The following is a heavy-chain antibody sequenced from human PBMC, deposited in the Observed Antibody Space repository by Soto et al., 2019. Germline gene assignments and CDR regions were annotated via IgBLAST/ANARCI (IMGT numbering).Heavy chain of an antibody. CDR3: TRALVVVSNWFDP. J-gene: IGHJ5*02. V-gene: IGHV3-7*04. D-gene: IGHD2-15*01. Sequence: PGGSLRLSCAASGFTFSNHGVSWVRQAPGKGLEWVANIKPDGNAKSYLGSVQGRFTISRDNAKNSLYLQMNSLRAEDTAVYYCTRALVVVSNWFDPWGQGTLVTVPQ. CDR2: IKPDGNAK. CDR1: GFTFSNHG.